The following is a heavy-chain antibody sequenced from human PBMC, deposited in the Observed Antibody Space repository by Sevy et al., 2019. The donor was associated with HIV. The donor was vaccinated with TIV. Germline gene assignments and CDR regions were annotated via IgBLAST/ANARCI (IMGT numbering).Heavy chain of an antibody. CDR1: GGSITSLY. CDR3: AGENAWGRGYS. D-gene: IGHD1-26*01. J-gene: IGHJ4*02. V-gene: IGHV4-59*08. CDR2: IYYNGHI. Sequence: SETLSLTCTVSGGSITSLYWNWIRQPPGKELEWIANIYYNGHINYNPSLKSRVTLSLDTSNNQFSLRLSSVTAADTAMYYCAGENAWGRGYSWGQGTLVTVSS.